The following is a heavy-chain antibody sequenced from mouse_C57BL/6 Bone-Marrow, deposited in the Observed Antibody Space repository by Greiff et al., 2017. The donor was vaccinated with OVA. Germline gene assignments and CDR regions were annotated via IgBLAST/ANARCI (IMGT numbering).Heavy chain of an antibody. CDR2: IWSGGST. CDR3: ARYYGSSYRAMDY. V-gene: IGHV2-2*01. D-gene: IGHD1-1*01. Sequence: QVQLQQSGPGLVQPSQSLSITCTVSGFSLTSYGVHWVRQSPGKGLEWLGVIWSGGSTDYNAALISRLSISKDNSKSQVFFKMNSLQADDTAIYYCARYYGSSYRAMDYWGQGTSVTVSS. J-gene: IGHJ4*01. CDR1: GFSLTSYG.